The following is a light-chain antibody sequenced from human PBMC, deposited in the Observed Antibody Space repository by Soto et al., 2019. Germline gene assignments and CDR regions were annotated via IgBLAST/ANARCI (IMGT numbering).Light chain of an antibody. V-gene: IGLV4-60*03. CDR2: LEGSGSY. Sequence: QPVLTQSSSASASLGSSVKLTCTLSSGHSSYIIAWHQQQPGKAPRYLMKLEGSGSYNKGTGVPDRFSGSSSGADRYITISNLQSEDEADYHCETWDSNTVVFGGGTKLTVL. CDR1: SGHSSYI. J-gene: IGLJ3*02. CDR3: ETWDSNTVV.